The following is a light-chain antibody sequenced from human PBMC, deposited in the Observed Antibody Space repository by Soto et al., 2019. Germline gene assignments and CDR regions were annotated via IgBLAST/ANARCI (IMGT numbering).Light chain of an antibody. CDR2: DVS. V-gene: IGLV2-14*01. CDR3: SSYTSSSTLYVV. CDR1: SSDVGGYNY. Sequence: QSALTQPASVSGSPGQSITISCTGTSSDVGGYNYVSWYQQHPGKAPKLMIYDVSNRPSGVSNRFSGSKSGNTASLTISGPQAGDEADYYCSSYTSSSTLYVVFGGGTKLTVL. J-gene: IGLJ2*01.